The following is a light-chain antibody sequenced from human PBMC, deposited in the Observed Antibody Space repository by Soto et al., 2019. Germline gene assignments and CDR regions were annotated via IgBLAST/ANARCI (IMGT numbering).Light chain of an antibody. J-gene: IGKJ2*01. CDR2: WAS. Sequence: DIVMPQSPDSLAVYLGERATINCKSSQSLYNSNNLNYLAWYQQKPGQPPKLLLYWASTRESGVPDRFSRSGSGPDFTHNISILQAEDVAGYYCQQYHRNPSTFGQGTKLEIK. V-gene: IGKV4-1*01. CDR1: QSLYNSNNLNY. CDR3: QQYHRNPST.